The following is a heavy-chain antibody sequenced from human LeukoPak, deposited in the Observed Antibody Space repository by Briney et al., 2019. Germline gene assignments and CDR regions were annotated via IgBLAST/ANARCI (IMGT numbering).Heavy chain of an antibody. J-gene: IGHJ4*02. CDR1: GFTFDDYA. CDR3: AKDMWEGSGYPTFDY. D-gene: IGHD5-12*01. CDR2: ISWNSGSI. V-gene: IGHV3-9*01. Sequence: PGRSLRLSCADSGFTFDDYAMHWVRQAPGKGLEWVSGISWNSGSIGYTDSVKGRFTISRDNAKTSLYLQMNSLRAEDTALYYCAKDMWEGSGYPTFDYWGQGTLVTVSS.